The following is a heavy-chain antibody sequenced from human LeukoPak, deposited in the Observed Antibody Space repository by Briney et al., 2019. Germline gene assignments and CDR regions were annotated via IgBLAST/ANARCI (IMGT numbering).Heavy chain of an antibody. Sequence: PGGSLRLSCEASGFTFSNYWMSWVRQTPGKGLERVANINQDGSAKNYVDSVEGRFTISRDNAKNSLYLQMDSLSAEDTAIYYCARKTYYYDTSPAGWFDTWGQGTLGTVSS. CDR2: INQDGSAK. CDR3: ARKTYYYDTSPAGWFDT. CDR1: GFTFSNYW. V-gene: IGHV3-7*01. D-gene: IGHD3-22*01. J-gene: IGHJ5*02.